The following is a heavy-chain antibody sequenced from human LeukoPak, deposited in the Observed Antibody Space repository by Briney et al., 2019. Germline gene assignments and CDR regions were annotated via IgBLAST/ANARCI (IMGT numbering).Heavy chain of an antibody. Sequence: SETLSLTCTVSGGSISSGGYYWNWIRQPAGKGLEWIGYIYYSGSSNYNPSLKSRVTISVDTSKNQFSLKVSSVTAADTAVYYCARNARYNWFDPWGQGTLVTVSS. CDR1: GGSISSGGYY. J-gene: IGHJ5*02. V-gene: IGHV4-61*10. CDR3: ARNARYNWFDP. CDR2: IYYSGSS.